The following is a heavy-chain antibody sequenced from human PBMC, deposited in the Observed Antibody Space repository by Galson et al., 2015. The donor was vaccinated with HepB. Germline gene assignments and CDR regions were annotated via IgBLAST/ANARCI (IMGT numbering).Heavy chain of an antibody. V-gene: IGHV5-51*01. CDR2: IYPGDSDT. D-gene: IGHD3-10*01. J-gene: IGHJ4*02. Sequence: QSGAEVKKPGESLKISCKGSGYSFTSYWIGWVRQMPGKGLEWMGIIYPGDSDTRYSPSFQGQVTISADKSISTAYLQWSSLKASDTAMYYCASQGYYYGSGSYSFDYWGQGTLVTVSS. CDR3: ASQGYYYGSGSYSFDY. CDR1: GYSFTSYW.